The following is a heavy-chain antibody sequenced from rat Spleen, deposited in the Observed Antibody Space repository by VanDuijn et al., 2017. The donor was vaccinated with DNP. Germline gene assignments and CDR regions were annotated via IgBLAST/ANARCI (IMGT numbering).Heavy chain of an antibody. Sequence: EVQLQESGPGLVKPSQSLSLTCSVTGYSITSNYWGWIRKFPGNKMDWIGHISYSCSTIYNPSLKSRIPITRDTSKNQLFLQFNPVTTEDTATYYCARLNYGSYSYAMDAWGQGNSVTVSS. CDR1: GYSITSNY. CDR3: ARLNYGSYSYAMDA. J-gene: IGHJ4*01. V-gene: IGHV3-1*01. CDR2: ISYSCST. D-gene: IGHD1-3*01.